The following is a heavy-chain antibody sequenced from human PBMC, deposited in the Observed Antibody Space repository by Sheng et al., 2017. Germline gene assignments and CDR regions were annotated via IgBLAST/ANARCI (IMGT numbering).Heavy chain of an antibody. J-gene: IGHJ6*03. D-gene: IGHD6-6*01. Sequence: LQLQESGPGLVKPSETLSLTCTVSGASLTSGNHYWGWVRQPPGKGLEWIGTIYYSGSTYYNPSLHESSHRINRHVQEPVLPETDLCRPPRTRPYITCARDVSSASYRYYFYYMDVWAKGPRSPSP. CDR2: IYYSGST. CDR1: GASLTSGNHY. CDR3: ARDVSSASYRYYFYYMDV. V-gene: IGHV4-39*07.